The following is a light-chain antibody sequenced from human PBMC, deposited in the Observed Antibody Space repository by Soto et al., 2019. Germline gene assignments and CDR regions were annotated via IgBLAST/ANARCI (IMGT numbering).Light chain of an antibody. CDR1: QNVRTF. CDR3: QQHSHWPPWT. J-gene: IGKJ1*01. V-gene: IGKV3-11*01. CDR2: GAS. Sequence: EVVLTQSPATLSLSPGERATLSCRASQNVRTFLDWYQQKPGQAPRLLIYGASNRATGIPARFSGSGSGTDFTLTISSLEPEDFAVYYCQQHSHWPPWTFCQGTRVEIQ.